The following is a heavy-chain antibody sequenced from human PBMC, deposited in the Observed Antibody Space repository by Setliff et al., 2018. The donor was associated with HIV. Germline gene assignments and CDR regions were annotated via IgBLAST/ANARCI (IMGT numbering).Heavy chain of an antibody. J-gene: IGHJ5*02. CDR1: GYSFTSYG. Sequence: ASVKVSCKASGYSFTSYGINWVRQAPGQGLEWMGWISPYNGNTDYAQNFQGRVTMTTDTSTSTVYMELRSLISGDTAVYYCARGVLITFGYQNWFDPWGQGTLVTVSS. CDR3: ARGVLITFGYQNWFDP. CDR2: ISPYNGNT. V-gene: IGHV1-18*01. D-gene: IGHD3-16*01.